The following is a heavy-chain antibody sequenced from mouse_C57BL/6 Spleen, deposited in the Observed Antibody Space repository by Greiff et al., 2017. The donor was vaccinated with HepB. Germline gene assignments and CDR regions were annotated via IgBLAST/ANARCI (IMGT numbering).Heavy chain of an antibody. D-gene: IGHD2-4*01. Sequence: QVQLQQSGPELVKPGASVKISCKASGYAFSSSWMNWVKQRPGKGLEWIGRIYPGDGDTNYNGKFKGKATLTADKSSSTAYMQLSSLTSEDSAVYFCARSRGYDYGYAMDYWGQGTSVTVSS. CDR3: ARSRGYDYGYAMDY. J-gene: IGHJ4*01. CDR2: IYPGDGDT. V-gene: IGHV1-82*01. CDR1: GYAFSSSW.